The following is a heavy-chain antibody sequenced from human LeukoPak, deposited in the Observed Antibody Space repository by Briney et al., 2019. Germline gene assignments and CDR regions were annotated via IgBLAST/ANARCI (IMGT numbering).Heavy chain of an antibody. J-gene: IGHJ4*02. D-gene: IGHD1-1*01. CDR2: IYYSGST. CDR3: ATTRWTSKRGGFDY. V-gene: IGHV4-30-4*07. Sequence: PSQTLSLTCAVSGGSISSGGYSWSWIRQPPGKGLEWIGYIYYSGSTYYNPSLKSRVTISVDTSKNQFSLKLSSVTAADTAVYYCATTRWTSKRGGFDYWGQGTLVTVSS. CDR1: GGSISSGGYS.